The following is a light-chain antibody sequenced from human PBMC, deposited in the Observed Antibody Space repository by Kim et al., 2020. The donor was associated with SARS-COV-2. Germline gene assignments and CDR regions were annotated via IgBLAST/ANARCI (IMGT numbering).Light chain of an antibody. CDR3: QQYGTSPWT. J-gene: IGKJ1*01. V-gene: IGKV3-20*01. CDR2: DTS. CDR1: QSFNSYY. Sequence: PGERATLSCRASQSFNSYYLAWYQHKPGQDPRLLMYDTSHRVNGVPDRFSGSKSETDFTLSISRLEPEDFALYYCQQYGTSPWTFGQVTKVDIK.